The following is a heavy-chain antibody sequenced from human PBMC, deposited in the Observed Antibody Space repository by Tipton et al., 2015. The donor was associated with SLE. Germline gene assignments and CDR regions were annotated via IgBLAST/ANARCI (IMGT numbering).Heavy chain of an antibody. CDR3: ATHGDSLNPIDY. J-gene: IGHJ4*02. V-gene: IGHV4-59*08. CDR2: ISESGLT. D-gene: IGHD4-17*01. Sequence: TLSLTCSVSGGFIIGFYRIWIRQPPGRELEWIGYISESGLTKYNPSLKSRVTMSVDTSKNQLSLRLSSVTAADTAVYYCATHGDSLNPIDYWGQGTLVTVSS. CDR1: GGFIIGFY.